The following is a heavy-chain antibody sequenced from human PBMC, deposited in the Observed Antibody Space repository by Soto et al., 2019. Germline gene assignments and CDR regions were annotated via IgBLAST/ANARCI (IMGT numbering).Heavy chain of an antibody. D-gene: IGHD6-19*01. CDR2: ISGSGGST. J-gene: IGHJ5*02. V-gene: IGHV3-23*01. CDR3: AKEPSRQWLGRGWVDP. CDR1: GFTFSSYA. Sequence: EVQLLESGGGLVQPGGSLRLSCAASGFTFSSYAMSWVRQAPGKGLEWVSAISGSGGSTYYADSVKGRFTISRDNSKNPLYLQMNRLRGEDTAVYYCAKEPSRQWLGRGWVDPWGQGNPVTVSP.